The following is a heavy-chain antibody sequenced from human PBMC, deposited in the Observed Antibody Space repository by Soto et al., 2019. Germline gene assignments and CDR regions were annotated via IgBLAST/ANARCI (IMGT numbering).Heavy chain of an antibody. J-gene: IGHJ5*02. D-gene: IGHD1-1*01. CDR3: AHRKNLEARGHNWFDP. V-gene: IGHV2-5*02. CDR2: IYWDDDK. Sequence: SGPTLVNPTQPLTLTCTFSGFSLSTSGVGVGWIRQPPGKALEWLALIYWDDDKRYSPSLKSRLTITKDTSKNQVVLTMTNMDPVDTATYYCAHRKNLEARGHNWFDPWGQGTLVTVSS. CDR1: GFSLSTSGVG.